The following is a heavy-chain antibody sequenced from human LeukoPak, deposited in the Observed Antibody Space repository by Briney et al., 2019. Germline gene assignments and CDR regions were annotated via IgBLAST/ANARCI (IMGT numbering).Heavy chain of an antibody. D-gene: IGHD6-19*01. CDR2: INHSGST. CDR3: ARSISSRIAVAGTYFDY. V-gene: IGHV4-34*01. CDR1: GGSFIGYY. J-gene: IGHJ4*02. Sequence: SETLSLTCAVYGGSFIGYYWSWIRQPPGEGLERIGEINHSGSTNYNPSLKSRVAISVDTSKNHFSLTLSSVTAADTAVYYCARSISSRIAVAGTYFDYWGQGTLVTVSS.